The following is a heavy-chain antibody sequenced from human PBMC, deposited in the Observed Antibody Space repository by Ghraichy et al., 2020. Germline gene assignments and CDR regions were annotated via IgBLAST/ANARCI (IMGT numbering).Heavy chain of an antibody. CDR2: INHSGST. CDR1: GGSFSGYY. CDR3: AGLVSNYYDSSGENDY. Sequence: ETLSLTCAVYGGSFSGYYWSWIRQPPGKGLEWIGEINHSGSTNYNPSLKSRVTISVDTSKNQFSLKLSSVTAADTAVYYCAGLVSNYYDSSGENDYWGQGTLVTVSS. D-gene: IGHD3-22*01. V-gene: IGHV4-34*01. J-gene: IGHJ4*02.